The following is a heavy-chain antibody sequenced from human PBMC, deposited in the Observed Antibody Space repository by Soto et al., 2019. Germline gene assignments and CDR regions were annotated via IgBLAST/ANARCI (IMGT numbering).Heavy chain of an antibody. CDR2: ISSSSSYI. D-gene: IGHD3-16*02. J-gene: IGHJ4*02. Sequence: PGGSLRLSCAASGFTFSSYSMNWVRQAPGKGLEWVSSISSSSSYIYYADSVKGRFTISRDNAKNSLYLQMNSLRAEDTAVYYCARDDYDYIWGSYRLFDYWGQGTLVTVSS. CDR1: GFTFSSYS. V-gene: IGHV3-21*01. CDR3: ARDDYDYIWGSYRLFDY.